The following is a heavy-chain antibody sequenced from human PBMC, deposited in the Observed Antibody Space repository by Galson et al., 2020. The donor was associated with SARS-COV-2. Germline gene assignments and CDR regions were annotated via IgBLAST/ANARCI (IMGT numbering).Heavy chain of an antibody. V-gene: IGHV3-21*01. CDR1: GFTFSSYS. CDR3: ARDLTTVVIEYFDY. CDR2: ISSSSSYI. J-gene: IGHJ4*02. Sequence: GGSLRLSCAASGFTFSSYSMNWVRQAPGKGLEWVSSISSSSSYIYYADSVKGRFTISRDNAKNSLYLQMNSLRAEDTAVYYCARDLTTVVIEYFDYWGQGTLVTVSS. D-gene: IGHD4-17*01.